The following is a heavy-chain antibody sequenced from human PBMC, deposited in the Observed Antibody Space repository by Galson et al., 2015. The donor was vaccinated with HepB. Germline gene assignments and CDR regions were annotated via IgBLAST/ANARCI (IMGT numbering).Heavy chain of an antibody. CDR1: GARVSSNTAG. CDR2: TYYRSRWHN. CDR3: TRGMGDTGLDY. V-gene: IGHV6-1*01. Sequence: FAISGARVSSNTAGWNWIRLSPSRGLEWLGRTYYRSRWHNEYAVSLRSRIIINPDTSKNQFSLQMNSVTPDDSAVYYCTRGMGDTGLDYWGQGTLVTVSS. J-gene: IGHJ4*02. D-gene: IGHD1-26*01.